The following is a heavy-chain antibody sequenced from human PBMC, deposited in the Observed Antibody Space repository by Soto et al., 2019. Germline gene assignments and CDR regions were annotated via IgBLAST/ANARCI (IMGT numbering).Heavy chain of an antibody. V-gene: IGHV3-33*01. CDR1: GFTFSSSA. CDR3: ARGPYSGGFDY. D-gene: IGHD6-19*01. Sequence: QVQLVESGGGVVQPGRSLRLSCAASGFTFSSSAMHWVRQAPGKGLEWVALIWYDGSEKYYADSVKGRFTISRDNSKNTLYLQMTSLRAEDTAVYYCARGPYSGGFDYWGQGTLVTVSS. CDR2: IWYDGSEK. J-gene: IGHJ4*02.